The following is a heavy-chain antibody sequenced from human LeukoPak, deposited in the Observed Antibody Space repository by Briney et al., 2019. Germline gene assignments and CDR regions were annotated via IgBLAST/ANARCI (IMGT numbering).Heavy chain of an antibody. V-gene: IGHV1-69*13. J-gene: IGHJ4*02. Sequence: SVKVSCKASGGTFSSYAISWVRQAPGQGLEWMGGIIPIFGTANYAQKFQGRVTITADESTSTAYMELSSMRSEDTAVYYCARGHPYYDSSGYYFVWGQGTLVTVSS. CDR2: IIPIFGTA. CDR1: GGTFSSYA. D-gene: IGHD3-22*01. CDR3: ARGHPYYDSSGYYFV.